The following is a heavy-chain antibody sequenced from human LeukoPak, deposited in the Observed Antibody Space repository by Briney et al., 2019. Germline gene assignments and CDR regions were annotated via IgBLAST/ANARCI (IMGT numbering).Heavy chain of an antibody. CDR2: ISGSGGST. J-gene: IGHJ4*02. V-gene: IGHV3-23*01. Sequence: GGSLRLSCAAPGFTFSSYPMSWSGQPPGKGLDWASAISGSGGSTYYADSVKGRFTISRDNSKNTLYLQMNSLRAEDTAVYYCAKASYYYDSSGYPHSYYFDYWGQGTLVTVSS. D-gene: IGHD3-22*01. CDR1: GFTFSSYP. CDR3: AKASYYYDSSGYPHSYYFDY.